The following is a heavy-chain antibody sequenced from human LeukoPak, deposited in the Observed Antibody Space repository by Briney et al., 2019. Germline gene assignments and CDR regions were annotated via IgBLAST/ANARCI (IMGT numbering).Heavy chain of an antibody. CDR3: AKGLGTIFGVPYIGADY. Sequence: GGSLRLSCAASGFTFSSYAMSWVRQAPGKGLEWVSAISGSGGSTYYADSVKGRFTISRDNSKNTLYLQMNSLRAEDTAVYYCAKGLGTIFGVPYIGADYWGQGTLVTVSS. CDR1: GFTFSSYA. D-gene: IGHD3-3*01. CDR2: ISGSGGST. J-gene: IGHJ4*02. V-gene: IGHV3-23*01.